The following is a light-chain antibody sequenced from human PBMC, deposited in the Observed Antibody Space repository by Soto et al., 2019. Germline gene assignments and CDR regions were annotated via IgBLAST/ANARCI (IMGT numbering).Light chain of an antibody. CDR1: SPNIGAGYD. CDR2: GNS. J-gene: IGLJ1*01. V-gene: IGLV1-40*01. Sequence: QSVLTQPPSVSGAPGQRVTISCTGSSPNIGAGYDVHWYQQLPGTAPKLLIYGNSNRPSGVPDRFSGSKSGTSASLAITGLQAEDEADYYFQSYDSSLSAYYVFGTGTKLTVL. CDR3: QSYDSSLSAYYV.